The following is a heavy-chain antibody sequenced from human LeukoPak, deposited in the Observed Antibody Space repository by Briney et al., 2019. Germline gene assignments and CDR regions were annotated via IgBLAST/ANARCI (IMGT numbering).Heavy chain of an antibody. V-gene: IGHV4-39*01. CDR1: GASVSGSPYY. J-gene: IGHJ4*02. Sequence: SETLSLACTVSGASVSGSPYYWGWIRQPPGKGLEWIGSIYSSGSTYYNASLQSRVTISIETSKNQISLRLNSVTAADTAIYYCAKSGGYGLIDYWGQGTLVTVSS. CDR2: IYSSGST. CDR3: AKSGGYGLIDY. D-gene: IGHD1-26*01.